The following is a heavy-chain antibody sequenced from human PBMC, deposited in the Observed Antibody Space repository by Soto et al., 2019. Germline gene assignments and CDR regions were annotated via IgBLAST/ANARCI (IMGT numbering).Heavy chain of an antibody. V-gene: IGHV3-30*03. CDR2: ISYDGSNK. Sequence: QVQLVESGGGVVQPGRSLRLSCAASGFTFSSYGMHWVRQAPGKGLEWVAVISYDGSNKYYADSVKGRFTISRDNSKNTLYLQMSRLRAEDTAVYYCALWFGAFDYWGQGSLVSVS. CDR1: GFTFSSYG. CDR3: ALWFGAFDY. D-gene: IGHD3-10*01. J-gene: IGHJ4*02.